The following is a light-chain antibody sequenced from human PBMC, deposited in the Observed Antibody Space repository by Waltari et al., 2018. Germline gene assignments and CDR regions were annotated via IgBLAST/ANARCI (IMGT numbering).Light chain of an antibody. CDR1: NSNVGSYNL. CDR3: CSNVGSSVF. CDR2: EGN. Sequence: QSALTQPASVSGSPGQSIPIPCPGFNSNVGSYNLVSWYQKHPGKAPKLLIYEGNRRPSGVSNRFSGSKSDNTASLTLSGLQAEDEADYYCCSNVGSSVFFGGGTKLTVL. J-gene: IGLJ2*01. V-gene: IGLV2-23*03.